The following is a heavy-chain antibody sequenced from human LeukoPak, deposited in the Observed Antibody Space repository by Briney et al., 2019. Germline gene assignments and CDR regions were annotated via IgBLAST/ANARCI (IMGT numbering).Heavy chain of an antibody. V-gene: IGHV3-30*03. D-gene: IGHD3-22*01. J-gene: IGHJ6*02. CDR2: IAYDGSNK. Sequence: GGSLRLSCAASGFTFSGYWMHWVRQGPEKGLELVAAIAYDGSNKHYADSVKGRFTISRDNSKKTLYLQMNSLRAEDTAVYYCARDQGVVVHGKYHYYGMDVWGQGTTVTVSS. CDR3: ARDQGVVVHGKYHYYGMDV. CDR1: GFTFSGYW.